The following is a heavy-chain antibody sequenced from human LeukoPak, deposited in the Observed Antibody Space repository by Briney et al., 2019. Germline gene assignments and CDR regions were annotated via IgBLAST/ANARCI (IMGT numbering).Heavy chain of an antibody. CDR2: IKQDGSEK. J-gene: IGHJ6*03. V-gene: IGHV3-7*01. CDR1: GFTFSSYW. CDR3: ARLGAYSSSYYYYYYMDV. Sequence: GGSLRLSCAASGFTFSSYWMSWVRQAPGKGLEWVANIKQDGSEKYYVDSVKGRFTISRDNAKNSLYLQMNSLRAEDTAVYYCARLGAYSSSYYYYYYMDVWGKGTTVTVSS. D-gene: IGHD6-6*01.